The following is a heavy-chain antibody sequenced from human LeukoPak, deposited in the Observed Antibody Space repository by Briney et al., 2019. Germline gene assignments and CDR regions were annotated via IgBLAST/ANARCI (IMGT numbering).Heavy chain of an antibody. D-gene: IGHD3-3*01. J-gene: IGHJ4*02. CDR2: ISSSGSTI. Sequence: GGSLRLSCAASGFTFSDYYMSWIRQARGKGLEWVSCISSSGSTIYYADSVKGRFTISRDNAKNSLYLRMNSLRAEDTAVYYCAKGYIPSTIFGVVGGGFDYWGQGTLVTVSS. V-gene: IGHV3-11*01. CDR1: GFTFSDYY. CDR3: AKGYIPSTIFGVVGGGFDY.